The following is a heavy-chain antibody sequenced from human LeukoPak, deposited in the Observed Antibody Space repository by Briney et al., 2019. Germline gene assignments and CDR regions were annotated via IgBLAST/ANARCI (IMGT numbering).Heavy chain of an antibody. Sequence: GASVKVSCKASGYTFTGYYMHWVRQAPGQGLEWMGWINPNSGGTNYAQKFQGRVTMTRDTSISTAYMELSRLRSDDTAVYYCASLDDRTYYYDSSGYPEDAFDIWGQGTMVTVSS. CDR3: ASLDDRTYYYDSSGYPEDAFDI. CDR2: INPNSGGT. D-gene: IGHD3-22*01. V-gene: IGHV1-2*02. CDR1: GYTFTGYY. J-gene: IGHJ3*02.